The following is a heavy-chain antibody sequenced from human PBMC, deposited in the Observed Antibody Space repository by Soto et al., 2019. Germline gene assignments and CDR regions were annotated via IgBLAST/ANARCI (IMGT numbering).Heavy chain of an antibody. V-gene: IGHV1-8*01. J-gene: IGHJ4*02. CDR1: GGTFSSYA. Sequence: ASVKVSCKASGGTFSSYAISWVRQAPGQGLEWMGWMNPNSGNTGYAQKFQGRVTMTRNTSISTAYMELSSLRSEDTAVYYCAREVAREFDYWGQGTLVTVSS. CDR2: MNPNSGNT. CDR3: AREVAREFDY. D-gene: IGHD2-15*01.